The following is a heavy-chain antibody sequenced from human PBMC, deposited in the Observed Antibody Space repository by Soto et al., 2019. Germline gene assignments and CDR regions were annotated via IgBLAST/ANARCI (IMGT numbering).Heavy chain of an antibody. D-gene: IGHD3-10*01. CDR3: ARDLDYYYGSGPYPPHNWFDP. J-gene: IGHJ5*02. V-gene: IGHV1-69*13. CDR1: GGTFSSYA. Sequence: ASVKVSCKASGGTFSSYAISWVRQAPGQGLEWMGGVIPIFGTANYAQKFQGRVTITADESTSTAYMELSSLRSEDTAVYYCARDLDYYYGSGPYPPHNWFDPWGQGTLVTVSS. CDR2: VIPIFGTA.